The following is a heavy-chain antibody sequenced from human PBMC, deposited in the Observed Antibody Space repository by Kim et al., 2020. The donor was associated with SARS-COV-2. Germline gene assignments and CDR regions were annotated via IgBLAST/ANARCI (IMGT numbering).Heavy chain of an antibody. CDR1: GFTFSSYS. CDR2: ISSSSSTI. V-gene: IGHV3-48*01. CDR3: ARDQGWGSSGGYLSLYYYGMDV. J-gene: IGHJ6*02. D-gene: IGHD6-19*01. Sequence: GGSLRLSCAASGFTFSSYSMNWVRQAPGKGLEWVSYISSSSSTIYYADSVKGRFTISRDNAKNSLYLQMNSLRAEDTAVYYCARDQGWGSSGGYLSLYYYGMDVWGQGTTVTVSS.